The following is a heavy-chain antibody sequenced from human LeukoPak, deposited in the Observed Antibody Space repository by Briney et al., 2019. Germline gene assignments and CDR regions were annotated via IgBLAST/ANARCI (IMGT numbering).Heavy chain of an antibody. CDR1: GFTFSDSW. D-gene: IGHD6-6*01. J-gene: IGHJ4*02. CDR2: VTVSGGGT. V-gene: IGHV3-23*01. Sequence: PGGSLRLSCTGSGFTFSDSWIHWVRQAPGKGLEWVSTVTVSGGGTYYGDSVKGRFTISRDNSKNTLYLQMNSLRAEDTAVYYCAKRAARPAYYFDFWGQGTLVTISS. CDR3: AKRAARPAYYFDF.